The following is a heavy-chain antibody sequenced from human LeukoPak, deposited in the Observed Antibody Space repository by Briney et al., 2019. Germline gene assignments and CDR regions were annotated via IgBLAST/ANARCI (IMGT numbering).Heavy chain of an antibody. CDR3: ARVGCSSTSCLGAFDI. D-gene: IGHD2-2*01. CDR1: GGTFSSYA. J-gene: IGHJ3*02. Sequence: SVKVSCKVSGGTFSSYAISWVRQAPGQGLEWMGGIIPIFGTANYAQKFQGRVTITTDESTSTAYMELSSLRSEDTAVYYCARVGCSSTSCLGAFDIWGQGTMVTVSS. V-gene: IGHV1-69*05. CDR2: IIPIFGTA.